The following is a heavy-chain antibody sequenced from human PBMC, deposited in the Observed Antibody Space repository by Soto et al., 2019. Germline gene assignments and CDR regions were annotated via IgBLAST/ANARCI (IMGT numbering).Heavy chain of an antibody. D-gene: IGHD6-6*01. CDR3: ARIAARGSVYYNYGMDV. CDR2: INPNSGGT. Sequence: GALVKVSCKASGYTFSGYYIHWVRQAPGQGLEWMGWINPNSGGTNYAQKSQGRVTMIRDTAIRTAYMELSSLRSDDNAVYYCARIAARGSVYYNYGMDVWGQGTTVTVSS. V-gene: IGHV1-2*02. J-gene: IGHJ6*02. CDR1: GYTFSGYY.